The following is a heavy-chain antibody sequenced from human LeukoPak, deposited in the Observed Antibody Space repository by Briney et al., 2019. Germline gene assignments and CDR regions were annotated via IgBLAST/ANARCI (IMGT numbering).Heavy chain of an antibody. CDR1: GYTFTGFY. CDR3: ATLVSGINY. J-gene: IGHJ4*02. V-gene: IGHV1-2*06. D-gene: IGHD1-20*01. CDR2: INPKTGGS. Sequence: ASVKVSCKASGYTFTGFYMHWVRQAPGQGLEWLGRINPKTGGSNYAQNFQGRVTMTSDTSTTTAYMELSSLNSDDTAVYYCATLVSGINYWGQGTLVTVSS.